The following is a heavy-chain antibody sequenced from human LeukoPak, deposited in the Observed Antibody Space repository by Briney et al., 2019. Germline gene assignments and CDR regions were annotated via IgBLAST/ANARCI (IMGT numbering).Heavy chain of an antibody. J-gene: IGHJ4*02. CDR2: INSDESST. CDR3: ARGSSGGTFGY. CDR1: GFTFDSYG. V-gene: IGHV3-74*01. Sequence: GGSLRLSCAASGFTFDSYGVSWVRQAPGKGLVWVSHINSDESSTSYADSVKGRFTISRDNAKNTLYLGMNSLRAEDTAVYYCARGSSGGTFGYWGQGTLVTVSS. D-gene: IGHD3-3*02.